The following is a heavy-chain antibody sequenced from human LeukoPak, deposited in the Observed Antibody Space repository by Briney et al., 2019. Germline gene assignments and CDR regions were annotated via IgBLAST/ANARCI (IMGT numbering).Heavy chain of an antibody. V-gene: IGHV4-34*01. J-gene: IGHJ4*02. CDR3: ARRYYYDSKSRPFDY. Sequence: NPSETLSLTCAVYGGSFSGYYWSWIRQPPGKGLEWIGEINHSGSTNYNPSLKSRVTISVDTSKNQFSLKLSSVTAADTAVYYSARRYYYDSKSRPFDYWGQGTLVTVSS. D-gene: IGHD3-22*01. CDR2: INHSGST. CDR1: GGSFSGYY.